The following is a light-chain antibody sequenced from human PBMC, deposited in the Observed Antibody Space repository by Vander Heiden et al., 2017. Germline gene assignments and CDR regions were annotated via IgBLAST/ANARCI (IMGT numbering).Light chain of an antibody. CDR3: GTWDSSLSVSVV. Sequence: QSVLTQPPSVAAAPGQKLAISCPGSSSNIGKNYVSWYQQLPGTAPELLIYDNTKRPTGIPDRFSGSKSGTSATLGITGLLPGDEAEYYCGTWDSSLSVSVVFGGGTKLTVL. CDR2: DNT. V-gene: IGLV1-51*01. J-gene: IGLJ2*01. CDR1: SSNIGKNY.